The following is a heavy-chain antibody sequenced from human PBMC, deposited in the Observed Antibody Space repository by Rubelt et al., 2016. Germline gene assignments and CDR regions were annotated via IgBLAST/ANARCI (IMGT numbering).Heavy chain of an antibody. Sequence: QVQLVESGGGVVQPGRSLRLSCAASGFTFSNYSMNWIRQPPGKGLEWIGEISHRGSTNYNPSLKSRVTLSVDTFKNQFSLKPASVTAADTAVYYWARERIAARGLFDPWAQGTLVTVSS. CDR2: ISHRGST. CDR1: GFTFSNYS. V-gene: IGHV4-34*01. D-gene: IGHD6-6*01. J-gene: IGHJ5*02. CDR3: ARERIAARGLFDP.